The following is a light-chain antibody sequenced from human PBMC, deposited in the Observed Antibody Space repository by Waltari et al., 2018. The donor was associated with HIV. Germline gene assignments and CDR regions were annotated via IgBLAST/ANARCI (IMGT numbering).Light chain of an antibody. CDR3: CSYAGSSTLEV. J-gene: IGLJ2*01. CDR2: DGT. Sequence: QSALPQPASVSGSPGQSITISCNGTRSDVGSYTPVSWYQQHPGKAPKLMIYDGTKRPSGVSNRFSGSKSGNTASLTISGLQAEDEADYYCCSYAGSSTLEVFGGGTKLTVL. CDR1: RSDVGSYTP. V-gene: IGLV2-23*01.